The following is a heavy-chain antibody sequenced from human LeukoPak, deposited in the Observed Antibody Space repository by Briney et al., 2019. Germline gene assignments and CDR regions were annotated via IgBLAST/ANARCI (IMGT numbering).Heavy chain of an antibody. Sequence: GGSLRLSCAASGFTFSSYAMHWVRQAPGKGLEWVAVISYDGSNKYYADSVKGRFTISRDNSKNTLYLQMNSLRAEDTAVYYCARGTRGIVLAGEFFDYWGQGTLVTVSS. CDR2: ISYDGSNK. D-gene: IGHD6-19*01. CDR3: ARGTRGIVLAGEFFDY. CDR1: GFTFSSYA. J-gene: IGHJ4*02. V-gene: IGHV3-30-3*01.